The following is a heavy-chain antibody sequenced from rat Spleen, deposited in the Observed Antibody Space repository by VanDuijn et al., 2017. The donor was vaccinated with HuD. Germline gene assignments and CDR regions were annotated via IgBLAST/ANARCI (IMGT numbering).Heavy chain of an antibody. CDR3: GRHHRIRSTGYYFDY. V-gene: IGHV5-25*01. CDR2: ISTGGSNT. CDR1: EFTFSNYY. D-gene: IGHD4-3*01. J-gene: IGHJ2*01. Sequence: EVQLVESGGGLVQPGRSMKLSCAASEFTFSNYYMAWVRQAPTKGLEWVASISTGGSNTYYRDSVKGRFTISRDNAKSTLYLQMDSLRSEDTATYYCGRHHRIRSTGYYFDYWGQGVRVTVSS.